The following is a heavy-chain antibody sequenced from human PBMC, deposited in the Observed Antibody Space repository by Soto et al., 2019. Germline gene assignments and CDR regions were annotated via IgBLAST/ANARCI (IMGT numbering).Heavy chain of an antibody. CDR1: GGTFSTYA. V-gene: IGHV1-69*01. Sequence: QVLLVQSGAEVKKPGSSTQVSCKASGGTFSTYAFTWVRQAPGQGFELIGGVIPLFNTPDYAQKFQDRVTTTADETTTSVHLELSGLTPEYTAVLCCALASKCIPPWYIKGVDIWGPETTVSVPS. D-gene: IGHD1-1*01. CDR2: VIPLFNTP. J-gene: IGHJ6*01. CDR3: ALASKCIPPWYIKGVDI.